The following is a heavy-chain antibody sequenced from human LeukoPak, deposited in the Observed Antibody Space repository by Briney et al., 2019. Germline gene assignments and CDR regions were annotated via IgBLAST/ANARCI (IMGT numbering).Heavy chain of an antibody. Sequence: ASVKVSCKASGYTFTDYYIHWVRQAPGQGLEWMGRINPNNGDTNYAQKFQGRVTMTRDTSISTAYMELSRLRSDDTAVYYCASISEVWSGYYTVHFDYWGQGTLVTVSS. CDR1: GYTFTDYY. CDR3: ASISEVWSGYYTVHFDY. D-gene: IGHD3-3*01. CDR2: INPNNGDT. V-gene: IGHV1-2*02. J-gene: IGHJ4*02.